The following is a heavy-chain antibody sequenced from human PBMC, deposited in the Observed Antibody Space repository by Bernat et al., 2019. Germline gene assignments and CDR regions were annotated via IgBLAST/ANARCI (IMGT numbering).Heavy chain of an antibody. D-gene: IGHD4-17*01. CDR2: INSDGSTT. J-gene: IGHJ4*02. CDR1: GFTFSTYW. Sequence: EVQLVESGGGLVQPGGSLRLSCAASGFTFSTYWMHWVRQAPGKGLVWVSRINSDGSTTSYADSVKGRFTISRDNAKNTLYLQMNSLRVEDTAVYYCARGLGPAFTVTTGYWGQGTLVTVSS. CDR3: ARGLGPAFTVTTGY. V-gene: IGHV3-74*01.